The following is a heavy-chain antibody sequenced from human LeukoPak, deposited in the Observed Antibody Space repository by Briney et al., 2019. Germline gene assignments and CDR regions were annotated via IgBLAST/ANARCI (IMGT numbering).Heavy chain of an antibody. CDR3: TTGESSDWIGVPFDY. CDR2: IKSKTDGGTT. J-gene: IGHJ4*02. Sequence: GGSLRLSCAASGFTFRNVWMSWVRQAPGKGLEWVGRIKSKTDGGTTDYAAPVKGRFTISRDDSKNTLFLQMNSLKTEDTAVYYCTTGESSDWIGVPFDYWGQGTLVTVSS. CDR1: GFTFRNVW. D-gene: IGHD3-10*01. V-gene: IGHV3-15*01.